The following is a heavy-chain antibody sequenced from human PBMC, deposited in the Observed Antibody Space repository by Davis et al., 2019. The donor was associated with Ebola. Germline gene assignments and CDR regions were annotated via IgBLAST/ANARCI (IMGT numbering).Heavy chain of an antibody. CDR3: ASGYGSGRVFDY. CDR2: ISYDGSNK. D-gene: IGHD3-10*01. CDR1: GFTFSSYA. Sequence: PGRSLRLSCAASGFTFSSYAMHWVRQAPGKGLEWVAVISYDGSNKYYADSVKGRFTISRDNSKNTLYLQMNSLRAEDTAMYYCASGYGSGRVFDYWGQGTLVSVSS. J-gene: IGHJ4*02. V-gene: IGHV3-30-3*01.